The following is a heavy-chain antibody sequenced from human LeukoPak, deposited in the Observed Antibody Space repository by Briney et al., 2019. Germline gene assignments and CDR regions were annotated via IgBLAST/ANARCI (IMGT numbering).Heavy chain of an antibody. CDR2: IKSKTDGGTT. D-gene: IGHD3-9*01. Sequence: GGSLRLSCAASGFTFSNAWMSWVRQAPGKGLEWVGRIKSKTDGGTTDYAAPVKGRFTISRDDSKNTLYLQMNGLKTEDTAVYYCGADILTGESADYWGQGTLVTVSS. J-gene: IGHJ4*02. V-gene: IGHV3-15*01. CDR1: GFTFSNAW. CDR3: GADILTGESADY.